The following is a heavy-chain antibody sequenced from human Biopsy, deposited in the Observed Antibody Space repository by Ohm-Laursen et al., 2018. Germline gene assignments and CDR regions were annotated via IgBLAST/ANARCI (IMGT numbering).Heavy chain of an antibody. CDR2: INPNSGNA. V-gene: IGHV1-2*02. CDR3: ARVPAYPSIDGYYGLDL. Sequence: ASVKVSCKASGYSFTSYYMHWVRQAPGHGLEWMGWINPNSGNANYAQSFQGRLTVTRDTSISTAYMELTSLTFDDTAIYYCARVPAYPSIDGYYGLDLWGQGTTVIISS. CDR1: GYSFTSYY. D-gene: IGHD3-9*01. J-gene: IGHJ6*02.